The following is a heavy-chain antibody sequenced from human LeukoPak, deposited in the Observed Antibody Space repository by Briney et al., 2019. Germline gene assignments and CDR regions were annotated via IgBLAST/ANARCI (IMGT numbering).Heavy chain of an antibody. CDR1: GGSISSYY. CDR2: IYYSGST. V-gene: IGHV4-59*01. CDR3: TRLAGYCSGGSCYSFSP. D-gene: IGHD2-15*01. Sequence: SETLSLTCTVSGGSISSYYWSWIRQPPGEGLEWIGYIYYSGSTNYNPSLKSRVTISVDTSKNQFSLKLSSVTAADTAVYYCTRLAGYCSGGSCYSFSPWGQGTLVTVSS. J-gene: IGHJ5*02.